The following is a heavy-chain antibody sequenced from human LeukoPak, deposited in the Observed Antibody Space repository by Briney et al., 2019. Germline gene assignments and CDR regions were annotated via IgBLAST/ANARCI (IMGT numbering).Heavy chain of an antibody. CDR3: VRDFRSADY. Sequence: GGSLRVSCAASGFTFSNYCMHWVRQIPGKGLVWVSRICPDGTVTNYADSVKGRFTISRDNAKNMVFLQMNSLRADDTAVYYCVRDFRSADYWGQGTLVTVSS. CDR2: ICPDGTVT. J-gene: IGHJ4*02. V-gene: IGHV3-74*01. CDR1: GFTFSNYC.